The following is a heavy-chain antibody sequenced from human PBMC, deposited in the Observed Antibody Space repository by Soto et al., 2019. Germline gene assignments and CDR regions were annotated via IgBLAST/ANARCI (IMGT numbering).Heavy chain of an antibody. V-gene: IGHV4-31*03. CDR1: VGSISSGGYY. Sequence: SETLSLTCTVSVGSISSGGYYWSWIRQHPGKGLEWIGYIYYSGSTYYNPSLKSRVTISVDTSKNQFSLKLSSVTAADTAVYYCATTRYCSGGSCYAPYYYYGMDVWGQGTTVTVSS. CDR2: IYYSGST. D-gene: IGHD2-15*01. J-gene: IGHJ6*02. CDR3: ATTRYCSGGSCYAPYYYYGMDV.